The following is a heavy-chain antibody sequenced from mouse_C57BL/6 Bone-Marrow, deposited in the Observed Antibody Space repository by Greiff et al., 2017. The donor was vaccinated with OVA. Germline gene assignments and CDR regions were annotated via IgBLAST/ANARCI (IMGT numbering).Heavy chain of an antibody. D-gene: IGHD1-1*01. CDR1: GYTFTSYW. CDR2: IYPSDSET. CDR3: ARESSHRFDY. V-gene: IGHV1-61*01. J-gene: IGHJ2*01. Sequence: QVHVKQPGAELVRPGSSVKLSCKASGYTFTSYWMDWVKQRPGQGLEWIGNIYPSDSETHYNQKFKDKATLTVDKSSSTAYMQLSSLTSEDSAVYYCARESSHRFDYWGQGTTLTVSS.